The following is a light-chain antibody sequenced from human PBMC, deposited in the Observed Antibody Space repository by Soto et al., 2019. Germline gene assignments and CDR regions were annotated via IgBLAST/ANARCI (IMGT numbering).Light chain of an antibody. Sequence: DIQMTQSPSSLSASVGDTVTITCRASQSISIYLNWYQQKPGKAPSLLIYAASSLQNGVPPRFSSSRSGTDFTLTISSLQREDFATYYCQQSYRTPLTFGGGTKVAIK. CDR3: QQSYRTPLT. J-gene: IGKJ4*01. CDR2: AAS. V-gene: IGKV1-39*01. CDR1: QSISIY.